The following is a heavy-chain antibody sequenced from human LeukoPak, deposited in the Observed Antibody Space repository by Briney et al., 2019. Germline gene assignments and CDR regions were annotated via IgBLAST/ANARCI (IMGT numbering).Heavy chain of an antibody. D-gene: IGHD5-12*01. Sequence: PGGSLRLSCAASGFTFSSYAMSWVRQAPGHGLEWLSALSGSGGSTYYANSVKGRFTISRDNSKNTLYLQMNSLRAEDTAVYYCAKDPHAIVATASEGDYWGQGTLVTVSS. CDR2: LSGSGGST. CDR3: AKDPHAIVATASEGDY. J-gene: IGHJ4*02. V-gene: IGHV3-23*01. CDR1: GFTFSSYA.